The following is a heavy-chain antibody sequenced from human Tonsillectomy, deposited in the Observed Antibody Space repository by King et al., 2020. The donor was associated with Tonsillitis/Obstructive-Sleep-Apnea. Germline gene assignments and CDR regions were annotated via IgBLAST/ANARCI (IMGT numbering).Heavy chain of an antibody. CDR2: IYWDDDK. J-gene: IGHJ4*02. Sequence: TLKESGPTLVKPTQTLTLTCTFSGFSLTTSGVGVGWIRQPPGKALEWLALIYWDDDKRYSPSLKSRLTITKDTSKNQVVLTMTSMAPVDTATYYCAHRQRAGYCSSNTCYSVGYFDYWGQGTLVTVSS. D-gene: IGHD2-2*01. CDR3: AHRQRAGYCSSNTCYSVGYFDY. CDR1: GFSLTTSGVG. V-gene: IGHV2-5*02.